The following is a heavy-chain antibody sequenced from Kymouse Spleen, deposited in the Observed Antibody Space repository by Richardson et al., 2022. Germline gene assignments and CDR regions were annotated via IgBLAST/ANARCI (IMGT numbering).Heavy chain of an antibody. CDR3: ARSITGSLDAFDI. Sequence: QLQLQESGPGLVKPSETLSLTCTVSGGSISSSSYYWGWIRQPPGKGLEWIGSIYYSGSTYYNPSLKSRVTISVDTSKNQFSLKLSSVTAADTAVYYCARSITGSLDAFDIWGQGTMVTVSS. D-gene: IGHD1-20*01,IGHD1-7*01. CDR1: GGSISSSSYY. J-gene: IGHJ3*02. CDR2: IYYSGST. V-gene: IGHV4-39*01.